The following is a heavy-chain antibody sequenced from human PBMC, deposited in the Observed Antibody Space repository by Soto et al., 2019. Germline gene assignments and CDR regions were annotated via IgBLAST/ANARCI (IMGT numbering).Heavy chain of an antibody. Sequence: SETLSLTFTVSGGSISSYYWSWIRQPPWKGLEWIGYIYYSGSTNYNPSLKSRVTISVDTSKNQFSPTLSSVPAADTAVYYCVKITGTNPDDALDIWGQGTMVTVSS. D-gene: IGHD1-7*01. CDR3: VKITGTNPDDALDI. CDR1: GGSISSYY. V-gene: IGHV4-59*01. CDR2: IYYSGST. J-gene: IGHJ3*02.